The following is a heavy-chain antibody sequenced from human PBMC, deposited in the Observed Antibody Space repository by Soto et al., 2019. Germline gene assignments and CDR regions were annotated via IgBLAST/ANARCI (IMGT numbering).Heavy chain of an antibody. CDR3: ASCERFPRVGVDYYALDG. Sequence: QVHLVESGGGVVQPGGSLRLSCAASGFTINRNDMYWVRQAPGKGLEWVAVMSFDGNHQHYADSVKGRFTISRDNSKNTLSLEMNSLRRDDTAVYYCASCERFPRVGVDYYALDGWCQGTTVIVSS. CDR2: MSFDGNHQ. CDR1: GFTINRND. D-gene: IGHD3-3*01. J-gene: IGHJ6*02. V-gene: IGHV3-30*03.